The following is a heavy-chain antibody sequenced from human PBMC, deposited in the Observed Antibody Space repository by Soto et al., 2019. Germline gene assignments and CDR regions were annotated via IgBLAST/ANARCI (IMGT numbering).Heavy chain of an antibody. V-gene: IGHV1-46*03. CDR1: GYTFTSYY. J-gene: IGHJ4*02. CDR2: INPSGGST. D-gene: IGHD3-10*01. Sequence: ASVKVSCKASGYTFTSYYMHWVRQAPGQGLEWMGIINPSGGSTSYAQKFQGRVTMTRDTSTSTVYMELSSLRSEDTAVYYCARDPQALWVGYYGSGSVGYWGQGTLVTVSS. CDR3: ARDPQALWVGYYGSGSVGY.